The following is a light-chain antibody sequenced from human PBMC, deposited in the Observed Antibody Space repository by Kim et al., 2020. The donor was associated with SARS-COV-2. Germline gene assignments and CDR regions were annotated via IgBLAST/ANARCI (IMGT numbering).Light chain of an antibody. CDR3: SSYTSSSTDV. CDR1: SSDVGGYNY. J-gene: IGLJ1*01. Sequence: QSALTQPASVSGSPGQSITISCTGTSSDVGGYNYVSWYQQHPGKAPKLMIYDVSKRPSGVSNRFSGSKSGNTASLTISGLQAEDEADYYCSSYTSSSTDVFGAGTQVTVL. CDR2: DVS. V-gene: IGLV2-14*01.